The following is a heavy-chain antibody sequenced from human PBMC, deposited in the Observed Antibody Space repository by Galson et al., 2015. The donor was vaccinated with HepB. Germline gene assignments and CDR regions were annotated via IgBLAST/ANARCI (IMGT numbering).Heavy chain of an antibody. Sequence: SLRLSCAVSGLTFSTSAMSWLRQAPGKGLEWVSGISDSGGRTYYADSVKGRFTISRDNSRDTLYLQMKSLKVDDTAVYYCAKEVGASKFWGQGTLVTVSS. CDR3: AKEVGASKF. CDR1: GLTFSTSA. J-gene: IGHJ4*02. V-gene: IGHV3-23*01. CDR2: ISDSGGRT. D-gene: IGHD1-26*01.